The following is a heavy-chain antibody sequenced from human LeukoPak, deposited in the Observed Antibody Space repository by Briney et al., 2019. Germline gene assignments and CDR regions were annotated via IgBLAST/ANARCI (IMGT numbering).Heavy chain of an antibody. J-gene: IGHJ3*02. Sequence: PGESLRLSCAASGFTFSSYAMSWVRQAPGRGLEWVSAISGSGGSTYYADSVKGRFTISRDNSKNTLYLQMNSLRAEDTAVYYCAREGRVTVTTDHDAFDIWGQGTMVTVSS. CDR1: GFTFSSYA. CDR3: AREGRVTVTTDHDAFDI. V-gene: IGHV3-23*01. CDR2: ISGSGGST. D-gene: IGHD4-17*01.